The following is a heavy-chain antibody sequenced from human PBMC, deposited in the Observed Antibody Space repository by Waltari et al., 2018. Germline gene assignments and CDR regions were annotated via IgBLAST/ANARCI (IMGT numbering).Heavy chain of an antibody. J-gene: IGHJ6*03. CDR2: INPRSGDT. D-gene: IGHD1-20*01. CDR1: GYTFSGYY. V-gene: IGHV1-2*02. Sequence: QVQLVQSGAEVKKPGASVKVSCKASGYTFSGYYIQWVRQAPGQGLEWRGWINPRSGDTKYSQKFQGRVTVTADTSISTAYMEVTGLRSDDTAVYYCGRGGISYDYYYYMEVWGRGTTVTVSS. CDR3: GRGGISYDYYYYMEV.